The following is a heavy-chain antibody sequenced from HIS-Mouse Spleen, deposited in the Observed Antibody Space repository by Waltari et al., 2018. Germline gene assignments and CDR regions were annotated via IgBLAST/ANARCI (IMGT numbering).Heavy chain of an antibody. V-gene: IGHV3-7*01. CDR3: ARDPLDGLFCFDY. D-gene: IGHD1-1*01. CDR2: IKQDGSEK. Sequence: EVQLVEPGGGLVQPGGSLRLSCAASGFTFSSYWMSWVGEAPGKGLEWVANIKQDGSEKYYVDSVKGRFTISRDNAKNSLYLQMNSLRAEDTAVYYCARDPLDGLFCFDYWGQGTLVTVSS. J-gene: IGHJ4*02. CDR1: GFTFSSYW.